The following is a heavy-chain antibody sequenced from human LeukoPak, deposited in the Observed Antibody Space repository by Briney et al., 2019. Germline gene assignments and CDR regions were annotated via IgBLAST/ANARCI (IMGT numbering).Heavy chain of an antibody. CDR1: GFTFSSYG. CDR3: ARIGAGYSSGWYYFDY. Sequence: GGSLRLSCAASGFTFSSYGMHWGRQAPGKGLEGGAVIWYDGSNKYYADSVKGRFTISRDNSKNTLYLQMNSLRAEDTAVYYCARIGAGYSSGWYYFDYWGQGTLVTVSS. D-gene: IGHD6-19*01. J-gene: IGHJ4*02. CDR2: IWYDGSNK. V-gene: IGHV3-33*01.